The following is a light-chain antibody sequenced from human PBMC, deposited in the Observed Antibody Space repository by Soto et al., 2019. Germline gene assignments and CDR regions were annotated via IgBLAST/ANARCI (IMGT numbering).Light chain of an antibody. J-gene: IGKJ4*01. V-gene: IGKV2-28*01. Sequence: VLTQSPLSLPVTPGEPASISCRSSQSLLHRNGKNYLDWYLQKPGQSPQILIYLASNRSSGVPDRFSGSGSGTDFTLIIRPVQDEDVGVYYCMQGLQRGSFGGGTKVEIK. CDR1: QSLLHRNGKNY. CDR3: MQGLQRGS. CDR2: LAS.